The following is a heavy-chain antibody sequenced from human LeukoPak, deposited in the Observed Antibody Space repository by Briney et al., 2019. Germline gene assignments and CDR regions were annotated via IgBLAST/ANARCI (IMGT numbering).Heavy chain of an antibody. V-gene: IGHV4-39*07. CDR1: GGSISSSSYY. J-gene: IGHJ4*02. CDR2: IYHSGST. Sequence: SETLSLTCTVSGGSISSSSYYWGWIRQPPGKGLEWIGYIYHSGSTYYNPSLKSRVTISVDRSKNQFSLKLSSVTAADTAVYYCARDSIAVAGEGDYWGQGTLVTVSS. CDR3: ARDSIAVAGEGDY. D-gene: IGHD6-19*01.